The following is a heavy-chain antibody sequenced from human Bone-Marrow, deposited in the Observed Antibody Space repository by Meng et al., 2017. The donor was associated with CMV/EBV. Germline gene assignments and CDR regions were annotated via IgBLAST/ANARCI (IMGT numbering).Heavy chain of an antibody. CDR1: GFTFSGSA. D-gene: IGHD2-8*01. CDR2: IRSKANSYAT. J-gene: IGHJ6*02. V-gene: IGHV3-73*01. CDR3: AKDLGYAYYYGMDV. Sequence: GESLKISCAASGFTFSGSAMHWVRQASGKGLEWVGRIRSKANSYATAYAASVKGRFTISRDNSKNTLYLQMNSLRAEDTAVYYCAKDLGYAYYYGMDVWGQGTTVTVSS.